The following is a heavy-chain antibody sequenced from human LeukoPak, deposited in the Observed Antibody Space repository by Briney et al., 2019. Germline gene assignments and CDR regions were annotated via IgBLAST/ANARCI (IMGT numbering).Heavy chain of an antibody. CDR2: ISGRDCTT. D-gene: IGHD6-19*01. CDR1: GFPFRNYH. V-gene: IGHV3-23*01. CDR3: ANPWRYTSAWLFPPAFDF. Sequence: GGSLSLSCTASGFPFRNYHMRWVRQARGKGVVGVSTISGRDCTTHDADSVKYQFTISRDSSKDTPFLQMNSLRADDTAVYYCANPWRYTSAWLFPPAFDFWGQGTLVTVSS. J-gene: IGHJ4*02.